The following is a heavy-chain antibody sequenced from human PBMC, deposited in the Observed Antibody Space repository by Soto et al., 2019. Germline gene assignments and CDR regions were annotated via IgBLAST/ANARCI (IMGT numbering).Heavy chain of an antibody. CDR3: HAGGSLTSEYCTNGVCYHFHDY. Sequence: PSETLSLTCTVSGGSISSYYWSWIRQPPGKGLEWIGYIYYSGSTNYNPSLKSRVTISVDTSKNQFSLKLSSVTAADTAVYYCHAGGSLTSEYCTNGVCYHFHDYWGQGTLVTVSS. CDR2: IYYSGST. J-gene: IGHJ4*02. D-gene: IGHD2-8*01. V-gene: IGHV4-59*01. CDR1: GGSISSYY.